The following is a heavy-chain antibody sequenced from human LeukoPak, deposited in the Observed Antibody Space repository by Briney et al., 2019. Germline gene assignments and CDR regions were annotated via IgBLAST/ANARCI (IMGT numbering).Heavy chain of an antibody. CDR1: GFTFSSYG. J-gene: IGHJ4*02. V-gene: IGHV3-33*01. Sequence: PGRSLRLSCAASGFTFSSYGMHWVRQAPGKGLEWVAVIWYDGSNKYYADSVKGRFTISRDNSKNTLYLQMNSLRAEDTAVYYCAREVVPAAEVDYWGQGTLVTVSS. CDR2: IWYDGSNK. CDR3: AREVVPAAEVDY. D-gene: IGHD2-2*01.